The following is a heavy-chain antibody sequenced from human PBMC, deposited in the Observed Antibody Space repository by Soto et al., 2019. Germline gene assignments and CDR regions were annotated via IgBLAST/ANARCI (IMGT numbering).Heavy chain of an antibody. CDR3: ARFGHGKDDILTGYDDY. CDR2: IIPIFGTA. CDR1: GGTFSSYA. J-gene: IGHJ4*02. D-gene: IGHD3-9*01. Sequence: GASVKVSCKASGGTFSSYAISWVRQAPGQGLEWMGGIIPIFGTANYAQKFQGRVTITADKSTSTAYMELSSLRSEDTAVYYCARFGHGKDDILTGYDDYWGQGTLVTAPQ. V-gene: IGHV1-69*06.